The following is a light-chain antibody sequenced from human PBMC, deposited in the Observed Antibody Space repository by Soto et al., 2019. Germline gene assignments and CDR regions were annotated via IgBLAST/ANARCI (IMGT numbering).Light chain of an antibody. J-gene: IGKJ4*01. CDR2: DAS. CDR3: QQRSNWPPVT. V-gene: IGKV1-5*01. Sequence: DIQLTQSPISLCASVGDRVAITSRGSQSISSWLAWYQQKPGKAPKLLIYDASNRATGIPARFSGSGSGTDFTLTISSLEPEDFGVYYCQQRSNWPPVTFGGGTKVDIK. CDR1: QSISSW.